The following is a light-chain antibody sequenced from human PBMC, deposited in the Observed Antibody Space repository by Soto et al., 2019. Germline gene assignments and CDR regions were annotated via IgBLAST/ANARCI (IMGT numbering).Light chain of an antibody. V-gene: IGLV1-47*02. J-gene: IGLJ2*01. Sequence: QSALIQPRSVSGSPGQSVTISCSGSSSNIGNNFVFWYQHLPGTAPKLLIYSHNQRPSGVPDRFSGSTSGTSASLAISGLRSEDEADYYCAAWDDSLSGVVFGGGTKLTVL. CDR2: SHN. CDR3: AAWDDSLSGVV. CDR1: SSNIGNNF.